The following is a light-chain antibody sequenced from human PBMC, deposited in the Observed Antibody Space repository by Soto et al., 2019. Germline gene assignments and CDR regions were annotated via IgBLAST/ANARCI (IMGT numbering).Light chain of an antibody. Sequence: DIVMTQSPDSLAVSLGERATINCKSSQSVLYSSNNRNYLLWYQQKPGQPPKLLFYWASTRESGVPDRFSGSGSGTDFTLTISSLQAEDVAVYYCQQHYSSPFTSGPGTKVDIK. CDR3: QQHYSSPFT. CDR1: QSVLYSSNNRNY. V-gene: IGKV4-1*01. CDR2: WAS. J-gene: IGKJ3*01.